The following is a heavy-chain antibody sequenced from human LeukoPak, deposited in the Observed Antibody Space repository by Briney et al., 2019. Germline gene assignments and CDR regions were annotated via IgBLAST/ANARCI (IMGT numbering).Heavy chain of an antibody. CDR3: ARHEDYDILTGYGTVDY. J-gene: IGHJ4*02. CDR1: GGSIGSSSYY. CDR2: IYYSGST. Sequence: SETLSLTCTVSGGSIGSSSYYWGWIRQPPGKGLEWIGSIYYSGSTYYNPSLKSRVTISVDTSKNQFSLKLSSVTAADTAVYYCARHEDYDILTGYGTVDYWGQGTLVTVSS. V-gene: IGHV4-39*01. D-gene: IGHD3-9*01.